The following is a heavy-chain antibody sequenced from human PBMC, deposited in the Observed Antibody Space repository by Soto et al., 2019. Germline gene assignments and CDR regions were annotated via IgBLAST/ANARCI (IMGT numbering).Heavy chain of an antibody. V-gene: IGHV3-23*01. J-gene: IGHJ4*02. CDR1: ELRFSSYS. CDR2: ISGTGLDI. Sequence: GVSLRLPCAASELRFSSYSISWVRQAPGRGLEWVSSISGTGLDIYYADSVKGRFTISRDNSRNTLYLQMNSLRAEDTAVYYCAKGARSVFFAYWVRGALVTVSS. D-gene: IGHD6-6*01. CDR3: AKGARSVFFAY.